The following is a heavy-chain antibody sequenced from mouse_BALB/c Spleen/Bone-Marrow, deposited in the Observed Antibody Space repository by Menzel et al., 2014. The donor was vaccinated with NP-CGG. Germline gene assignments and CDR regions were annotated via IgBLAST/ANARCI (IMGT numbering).Heavy chain of an antibody. CDR3: ARESTMITSMDY. D-gene: IGHD2-4*01. V-gene: IGHV2-9*02. CDR2: IWAGGST. CDR1: GFSLXSYG. Sequence: VKLVESGPGLVAPSQSLSITCTVSGFSLXSYGVHWVRQPPGKGLEWLGVIWAGGSTNYNSALMSRLSISKDNSKSQVSLKMNSLQTDDTAMYYCARESTMITSMDYWGQGTSVTVSS. J-gene: IGHJ4*01.